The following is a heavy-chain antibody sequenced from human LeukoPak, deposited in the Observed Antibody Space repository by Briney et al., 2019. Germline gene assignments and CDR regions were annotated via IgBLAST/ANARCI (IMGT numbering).Heavy chain of an antibody. CDR3: AKAPTIFGVVKFDY. J-gene: IGHJ4*02. CDR1: GFTFSNYV. Sequence: GGSLRLSCAASGFTFSNYVMSWVRQAPGKGLEWVSAISGSGGSTYYADSVKGRFTIPRDNSKNTLYLQMNSLRAEDTAVYYCAKAPTIFGVVKFDYWGQGTLVTVSS. D-gene: IGHD3-3*01. CDR2: ISGSGGST. V-gene: IGHV3-23*01.